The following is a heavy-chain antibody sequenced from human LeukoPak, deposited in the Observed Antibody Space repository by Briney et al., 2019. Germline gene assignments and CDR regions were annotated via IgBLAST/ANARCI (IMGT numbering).Heavy chain of an antibody. CDR2: ISYDGSNK. D-gene: IGHD3-22*01. J-gene: IGHJ4*02. Sequence: PGRSLRLSCAASGFTFSSYAMHWVRQAPGKGLEWVAVISYDGSNKYYADSVKGRFTISRDNSKNTLYLQMNSLRAEDTAVYYCARDPYPEDYYDSSGPGDCWGQGTLVTVSS. CDR3: ARDPYPEDYYDSSGPGDC. V-gene: IGHV3-30*01. CDR1: GFTFSSYA.